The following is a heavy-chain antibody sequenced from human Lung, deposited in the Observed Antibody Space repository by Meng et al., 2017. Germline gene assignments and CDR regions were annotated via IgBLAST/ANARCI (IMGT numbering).Heavy chain of an antibody. Sequence: QVQRQQCGGGLLKPSETLSLTCFVSGGSFSDYYWSWIRQPPGKGLEWIGEINHSGSTNYNPSLESRATISVDTSQNNLSLKLSSVTAADSAVYYCARGPTTMAHDFDYWGQGTLVTVSS. J-gene: IGHJ4*02. CDR2: INHSGST. CDR1: GGSFSDYY. V-gene: IGHV4-34*01. D-gene: IGHD4-11*01. CDR3: ARGPTTMAHDFDY.